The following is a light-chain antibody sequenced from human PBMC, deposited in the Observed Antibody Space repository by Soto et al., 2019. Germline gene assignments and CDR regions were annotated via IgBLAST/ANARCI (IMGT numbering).Light chain of an antibody. J-gene: IGKJ4*01. CDR1: QSVSSY. CDR2: DAS. V-gene: IGKV3-11*01. CDR3: QQRSNWHS. Sequence: EIVLTQSPATLSLSPEERATLSYSASQSVSSYLAWYQQKPGQVPRLLIYDASIRATGIPDRFSGSGSGTDFTLSISSLEPEDFAVYYCQQRSNWHSFGGWPRVEIK.